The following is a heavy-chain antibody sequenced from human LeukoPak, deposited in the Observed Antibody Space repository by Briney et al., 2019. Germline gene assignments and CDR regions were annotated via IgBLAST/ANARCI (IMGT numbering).Heavy chain of an antibody. CDR2: INHSGST. Sequence: PSETLSLTCAVYGGSFSGYYWSWIRQPPGKGLEWIGEINHSGSTNYNPSLKSRVTISVDTSKNQFSLKLSSVTAADTAVYYCARGGRIVVVVAARRCNWFDPWGQGTLVTVSS. J-gene: IGHJ5*02. CDR1: GGSFSGYY. D-gene: IGHD2-15*01. V-gene: IGHV4-34*01. CDR3: ARGGRIVVVVAARRCNWFDP.